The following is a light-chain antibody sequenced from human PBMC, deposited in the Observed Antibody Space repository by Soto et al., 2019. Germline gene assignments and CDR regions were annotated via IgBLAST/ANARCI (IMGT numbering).Light chain of an antibody. CDR1: PSVSNS. CDR2: DAS. V-gene: IGKV3-11*01. CDR3: QQYNNWPLT. J-gene: IGKJ4*01. Sequence: ESVLTQSPATLSLSPGERATLSCSASPSVSNSLAWYQHKPGQAPRLLIYDASNRATGIPDRFSGGGSGTDFTLTISSLQSEDFAVYYCQQYNNWPLTFGGGTKVDI.